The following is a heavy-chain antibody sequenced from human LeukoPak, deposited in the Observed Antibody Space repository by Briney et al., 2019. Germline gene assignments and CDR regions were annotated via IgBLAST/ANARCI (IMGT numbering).Heavy chain of an antibody. D-gene: IGHD2-21*02. CDR1: RFTFSNYG. Sequence: GGSLRLSCAASRFTFSNYGMHWVRQAPGKGLEWVTFIRYDGSNKYYADSVKGRFTISRDNSKNTLYLQMNSLRAEDTAVYYCAKIAAAYCGGDCYSGAFYFDYWGQGTLVTVSS. CDR3: AKIAAAYCGGDCYSGAFYFDY. J-gene: IGHJ4*02. V-gene: IGHV3-30*02. CDR2: IRYDGSNK.